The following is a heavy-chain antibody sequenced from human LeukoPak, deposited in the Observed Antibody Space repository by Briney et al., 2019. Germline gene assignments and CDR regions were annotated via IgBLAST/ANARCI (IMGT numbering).Heavy chain of an antibody. D-gene: IGHD3-22*01. CDR3: TRRAYYDSSGYNPTAGYFDL. CDR1: DGFTFSYY. J-gene: IGHJ2*01. Sequence: SETLSLTWSASDGFTFSYYWNLIRQSPGKRLEWIGFVYSNGMTTYNPSLRSRGTISIATSRNQFSLRLTSVTAADTATYYCTRRAYYDSSGYNPTAGYFDLWGRGTLVTVSS. V-gene: IGHV4-4*08. CDR2: VYSNGMT.